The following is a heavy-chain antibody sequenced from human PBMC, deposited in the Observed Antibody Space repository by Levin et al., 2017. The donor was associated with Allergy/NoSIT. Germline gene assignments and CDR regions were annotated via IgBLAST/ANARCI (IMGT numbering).Heavy chain of an antibody. Sequence: NSGGSLRLSCTVSGGSISSFYWSWIRQPPGKNLEWIGYIYYSGSTYYNPSLKSRVTISVDTSKNQLSLRLRSVTAADTAVYYCASHHANYDYAWGPDACDTWGQGTLVTVSS. V-gene: IGHV4-59*08. J-gene: IGHJ5*02. CDR2: IYYSGST. CDR1: GGSISSFY. D-gene: IGHD3-16*01. CDR3: ASHHANYDYAWGPDACDT.